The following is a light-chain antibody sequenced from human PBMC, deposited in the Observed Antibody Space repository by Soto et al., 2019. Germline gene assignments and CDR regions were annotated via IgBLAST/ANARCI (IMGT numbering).Light chain of an antibody. CDR3: QQSYSFAT. CDR1: QSISNW. V-gene: IGKV1-39*01. CDR2: DAS. Sequence: DIQMTQSPSTLSSSVGDRVSITCRASQSISNWLAWYQQKPGKVPKLLIYDASSLQSGVPSRFSGSGSGTDFTLTISSLQPEDFATYYCQQSYSFATFGQGTKVDIK. J-gene: IGKJ1*01.